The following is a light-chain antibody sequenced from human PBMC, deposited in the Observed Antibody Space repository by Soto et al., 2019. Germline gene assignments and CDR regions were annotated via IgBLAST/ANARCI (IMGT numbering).Light chain of an antibody. CDR3: QQYRRSSIT. V-gene: IGKV3-20*01. CDR2: GAS. J-gene: IGKJ5*01. CDR1: QSVSSSY. Sequence: EIVLTQSPGTLSVSPGERATLSCRASQSVSSSYLAWYQQKRGQAPRLLIYGASSRATGIPDRFSGSGSGTDFPLPITRLEPEDFAVYYCQQYRRSSITFGQGTRLEIK.